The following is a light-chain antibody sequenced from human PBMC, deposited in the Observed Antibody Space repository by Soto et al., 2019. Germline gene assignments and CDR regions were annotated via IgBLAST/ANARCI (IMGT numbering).Light chain of an antibody. CDR3: SSYTSRSNWV. CDR2: EVS. J-gene: IGLJ3*02. CDR1: SSDVGGYNY. Sequence: QSALTQPASVSGSPGQSITISCTGTSSDVGGYNYVSWYQQHPGKAPKLMIYEVSNRPSGVSNRFSGSKSGNTASLTISGLQAEDEADYYCSSYTSRSNWVFGGGTKLTVL. V-gene: IGLV2-14*01.